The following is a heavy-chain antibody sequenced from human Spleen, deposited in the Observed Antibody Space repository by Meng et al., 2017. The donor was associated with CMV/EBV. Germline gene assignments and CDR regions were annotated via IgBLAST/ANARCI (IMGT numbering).Heavy chain of an antibody. Sequence: GESLKISCAASGFTFSSYAMHWVRQAPGKGLEWVAVISYDGSNKYYADSVKGRFTISRDNSNNKLYLEMNSLRAEDTAMYYCAKLCGGDCPSNLRDWVPDAFDMWGQGTMVTVSS. CDR1: GFTFSSYA. D-gene: IGHD2-21*01. CDR3: AKLCGGDCPSNLRDWVPDAFDM. V-gene: IGHV3-30*04. J-gene: IGHJ3*02. CDR2: ISYDGSNK.